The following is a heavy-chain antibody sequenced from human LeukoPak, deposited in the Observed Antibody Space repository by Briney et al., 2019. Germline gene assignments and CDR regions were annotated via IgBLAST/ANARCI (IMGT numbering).Heavy chain of an antibody. CDR2: ISVYNGNT. CDR1: GYSFSGYG. Sequence: GASVKVSCKASGYSFSGYGISWVRQAPGQGLEWMGWISVYNGNTNYAQKLQGRVTMTTDTSTSTAYMELRSLRSDDTAVYYCARSAANAIFKDAFDIWGQGTMVTVSS. D-gene: IGHD6-25*01. V-gene: IGHV1-18*01. J-gene: IGHJ3*02. CDR3: ARSAANAIFKDAFDI.